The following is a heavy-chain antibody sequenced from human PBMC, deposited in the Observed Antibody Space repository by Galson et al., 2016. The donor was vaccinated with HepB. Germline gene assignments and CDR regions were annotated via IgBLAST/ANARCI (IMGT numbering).Heavy chain of an antibody. CDR2: IYQNGHT. D-gene: IGHD5/OR15-5a*01. CDR1: GASITSGGYY. Sequence: QVQLQESGPGLVKPSQTLSLTCTVSGASITSGGYYWNWIRQLPGKGLEWIGYIYQNGHTTSNPSPKSRVTISVATSKSQFSLKVTSLTAADTAVYYCARGLSSTRGNWFDPWGQGTQVTVSS. J-gene: IGHJ5*02. V-gene: IGHV4-31*03. CDR3: ARGLSSTRGNWFDP.